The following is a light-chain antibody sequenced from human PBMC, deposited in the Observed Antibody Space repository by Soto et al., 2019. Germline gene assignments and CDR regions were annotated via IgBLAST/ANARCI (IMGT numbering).Light chain of an antibody. J-gene: IGKJ1*01. V-gene: IGKV3-15*01. CDR3: QPYNSYSRT. CDR1: QSVSSN. CDR2: GAS. Sequence: EIVMTQSPATLSVSPGERATLSCRASQSVSSNLAWYQQKPGQAPRLLIYGASTRATGIPARFSGSGSGTEFTLTISSLQSDDSATYYCQPYNSYSRTFGQGTKVDIK.